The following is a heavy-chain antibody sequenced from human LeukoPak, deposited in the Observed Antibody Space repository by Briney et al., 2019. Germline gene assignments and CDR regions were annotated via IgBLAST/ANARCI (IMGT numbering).Heavy chain of an antibody. Sequence: GGSLRLSCAASGSTFSSYAMSWVRQAPGKGLEWVSAISGSGGSTYYADSVKGRFTISRDNSKNTLYLQMNSLRAEDTAVYYCAKAPPVLLWFGELTNTDFDYWGQGTLVTVSS. CDR2: ISGSGGST. D-gene: IGHD3-10*01. CDR3: AKAPPVLLWFGELTNTDFDY. V-gene: IGHV3-23*01. CDR1: GSTFSSYA. J-gene: IGHJ4*02.